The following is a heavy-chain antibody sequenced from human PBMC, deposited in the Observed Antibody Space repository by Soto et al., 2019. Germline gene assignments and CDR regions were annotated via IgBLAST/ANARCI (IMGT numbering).Heavy chain of an antibody. Sequence: QVQLQESGPGLVKASQTLSLTCTVSGGSISSGGYYWNWIRQHPGKGLEGVGYFYDSGSTDYNPFLKSRVTISVETSNNQFSLRLSSVTAADTATYYCAREKYYYGSLTYLHYGLDVWGQGTTVTVSS. CDR1: GGSISSGGYY. CDR3: AREKYYYGSLTYLHYGLDV. J-gene: IGHJ6*02. V-gene: IGHV4-31*03. CDR2: FYDSGST. D-gene: IGHD3-10*01.